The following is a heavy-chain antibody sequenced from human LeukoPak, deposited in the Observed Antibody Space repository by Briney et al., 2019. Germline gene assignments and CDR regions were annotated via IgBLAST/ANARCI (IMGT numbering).Heavy chain of an antibody. V-gene: IGHV4-38-2*01. CDR1: GYSISSGYY. Sequence: SETLSLTCAVSGYSISSGYYWGWIRQPPGKGLEWIGSIYHSGSTYYNPSLKSRVTISVDTSKNQFSLKLSSVTAADTAVYYCARGRGGGGDWGYFDYWGQGTLVTVSS. J-gene: IGHJ4*02. CDR3: ARGRGGGGDWGYFDY. CDR2: IYHSGST. D-gene: IGHD2-21*01.